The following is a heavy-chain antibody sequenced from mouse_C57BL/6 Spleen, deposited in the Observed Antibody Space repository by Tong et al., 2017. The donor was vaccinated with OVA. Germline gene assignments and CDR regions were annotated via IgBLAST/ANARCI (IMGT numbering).Heavy chain of an antibody. D-gene: IGHD2-1*01. CDR1: GYSITSDYA. V-gene: IGHV3-2*02. CDR3: ASGNYVGMDY. J-gene: IGHJ4*01. CDR2: ISYSGST. Sequence: DVQLQESGPGLVKPSQSLSLTCTVTGYSITSDYAWNWIRQFPGNKLEWMGYISYSGSTSYNPSLKSRISITRDTSKNQFFLQLNSVTTEDTATYYCASGNYVGMDYWGQGTSVTVSS.